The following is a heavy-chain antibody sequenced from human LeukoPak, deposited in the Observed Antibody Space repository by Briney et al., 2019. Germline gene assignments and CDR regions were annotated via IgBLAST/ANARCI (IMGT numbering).Heavy chain of an antibody. V-gene: IGHV3-21*04. D-gene: IGHD3-3*01. CDR3: ARDPLRNGRGENWFDP. CDR2: ISSSSSYI. CDR1: GFSFSSYS. Sequence: GGSLRLSCAASGFSFSSYSMNWVRQAPGKGLEWVSSISSSSSYIYYADSVKGRFTISRDNAKNSLYLQMNSLRAEDTAVYYCARDPLRNGRGENWFDPWGQGTLVTVSS. J-gene: IGHJ5*02.